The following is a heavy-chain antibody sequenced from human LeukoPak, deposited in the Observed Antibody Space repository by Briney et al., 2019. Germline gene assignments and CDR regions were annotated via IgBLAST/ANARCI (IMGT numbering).Heavy chain of an antibody. D-gene: IGHD3-22*01. V-gene: IGHV3-21*01. CDR3: ARGDGYYDSSGYFDY. Sequence: GGSLRLSCAASGFTFSSYSKNWVRQAPGKGLEWVSSISSSSSYIYYADSVKGRFTISRDNAKNSLYLQMNSLRAEDTAVYYCARGDGYYDSSGYFDYWGQGTLVTVSS. J-gene: IGHJ4*02. CDR1: GFTFSSYS. CDR2: ISSSSSYI.